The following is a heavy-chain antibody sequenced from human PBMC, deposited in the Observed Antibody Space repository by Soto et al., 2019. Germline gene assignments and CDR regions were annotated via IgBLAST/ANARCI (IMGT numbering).Heavy chain of an antibody. CDR3: AKTITTIGVSSTGRGALLDN. Sequence: QVQLVESGGRVVQPGRSLRLSCAASGFTFSVFGMHWVRKAPGKGLEWVAVISNDGNSEHYADSVKGRFTISRDNSKNTFYLQMNSLSVEDTAVYYCAKTITTIGVSSTGRGALLDNWGQGILVSVSS. D-gene: IGHD3-3*01. V-gene: IGHV3-30*18. CDR1: GFTFSVFG. CDR2: ISNDGNSE. J-gene: IGHJ4*02.